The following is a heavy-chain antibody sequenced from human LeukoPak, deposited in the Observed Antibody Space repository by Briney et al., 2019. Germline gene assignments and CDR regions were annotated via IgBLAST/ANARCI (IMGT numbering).Heavy chain of an antibody. CDR2: ISTDGSSA. V-gene: IGHV3-74*01. D-gene: IGHD3-16*01. CDR3: ARVNVCPRCHFDY. Sequence: GGSLRLSCAASGFTFSSYWMHWVRQAPGKGLVWVSRISTDGSSAIYADSVKGRFTISRDNAKNTLYLQMNSLRAEDTAVYYCARVNVCPRCHFDYWGQGTLVTVS. J-gene: IGHJ4*02. CDR1: GFTFSSYW.